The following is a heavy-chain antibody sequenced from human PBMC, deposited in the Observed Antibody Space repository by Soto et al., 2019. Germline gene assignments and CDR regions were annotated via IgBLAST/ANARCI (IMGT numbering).Heavy chain of an antibody. CDR3: ARENYDFWSGYLSSYGMDV. CDR1: GGSVSSGSYY. J-gene: IGHJ6*02. D-gene: IGHD3-3*01. Sequence: PSETLSLTCTVSGGSVSSGSYYWSWIRQPPGKGLEWIGYIYYSGSTNYNPSLKSRVTISVDTSKNQFSLKLSSVTAADTAVYYCARENYDFWSGYLSSYGMDVWGQGATVTVSS. CDR2: IYYSGST. V-gene: IGHV4-61*01.